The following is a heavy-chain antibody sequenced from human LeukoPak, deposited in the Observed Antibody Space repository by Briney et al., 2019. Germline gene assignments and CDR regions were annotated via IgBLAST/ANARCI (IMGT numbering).Heavy chain of an antibody. Sequence: ASVKVSCTTSVYPFTTWEINWVRQAAGQGLEWMGWVHPNSGNTAYAQKFQGRVTMTRDTSISTAYMELSGLRFDDTAVYFCARGPRNDPWGQGTLVTVSS. CDR2: VHPNSGNT. CDR3: ARGPRNDP. D-gene: IGHD1-14*01. CDR1: VYPFTTWE. J-gene: IGHJ5*02. V-gene: IGHV1-8*01.